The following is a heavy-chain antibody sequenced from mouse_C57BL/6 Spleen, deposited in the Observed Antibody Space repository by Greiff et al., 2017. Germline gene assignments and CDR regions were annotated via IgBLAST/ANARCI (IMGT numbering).Heavy chain of an antibody. CDR1: GYTFTSYW. J-gene: IGHJ3*01. D-gene: IGHD2-1*01. CDR2: IYPGSGST. Sequence: QVQLQQPGAELVKPGASVKMSCKASGYTFTSYWITWVKQRPGQGLEWIGDIYPGSGSTNYNEKFKSKATLTVDTSSSTAYMQLSSLTSEDSAVYYGAREGGYGNYEDWFAYWGQGTLVTVSA. CDR3: AREGGYGNYEDWFAY. V-gene: IGHV1-55*01.